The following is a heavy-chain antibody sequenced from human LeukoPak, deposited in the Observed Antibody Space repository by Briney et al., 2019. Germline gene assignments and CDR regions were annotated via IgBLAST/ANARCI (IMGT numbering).Heavy chain of an antibody. D-gene: IGHD3-10*02. J-gene: IGHJ6*04. CDR3: AELGITMIGGV. Sequence: GGSLRLSCAASGFIFTDYSMSWIRQAPGKGLEWVSYISSSGSTIYYADSVKGRFTISRDNAKNSLYLQMNSLRAEDTAVYYCAELGITMIGGVWGKGTTVTISS. CDR1: GFIFTDYS. V-gene: IGHV3-11*04. CDR2: ISSSGSTI.